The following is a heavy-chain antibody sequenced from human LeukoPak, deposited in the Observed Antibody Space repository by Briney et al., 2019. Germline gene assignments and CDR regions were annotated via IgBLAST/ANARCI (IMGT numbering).Heavy chain of an antibody. CDR1: GGSINGNNW. CDR2: IYHSGTT. Sequence: SGTLSLTCAVSGGSINGNNWWSWVRQPPGKQLEWIGEIYHSGTTYYNPSLKSRVTISVDKSKNQFSLKLSSVTAADTAVYYCASNRGMGAYFDSWGQGTLVTVST. D-gene: IGHD1-26*01. J-gene: IGHJ4*02. V-gene: IGHV4-4*02. CDR3: ASNRGMGAYFDS.